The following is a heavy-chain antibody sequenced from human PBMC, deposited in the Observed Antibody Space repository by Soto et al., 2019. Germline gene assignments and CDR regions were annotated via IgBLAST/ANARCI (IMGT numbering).Heavy chain of an antibody. CDR1: GYSFTSYW. Sequence: GESLKISCKGSGYSFTSYWITWVRQMPGKGLEWMGKIDPSDSYTNYSPSFQGRATISADKSISTAYLQWSSLKASDTAMYYCARRGELALDYWGQGTLVTVSS. CDR2: IDPSDSYT. J-gene: IGHJ4*02. CDR3: ARRGELALDY. D-gene: IGHD1-26*01. V-gene: IGHV5-10-1*01.